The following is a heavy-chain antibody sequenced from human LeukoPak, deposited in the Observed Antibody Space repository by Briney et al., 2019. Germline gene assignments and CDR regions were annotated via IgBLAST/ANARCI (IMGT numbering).Heavy chain of an antibody. Sequence: ASVKVSCKASGYTFTGYYMHWVRQAPGQGLEWMGWINPNSGGTNYAQKFQGRVTMTRDTSISTAYMELSRLRSDDTAVYYCAGGSSFGDYYYYYMDVWGKGTTVTVSS. J-gene: IGHJ6*03. CDR2: INPNSGGT. D-gene: IGHD3-16*01. V-gene: IGHV1-2*02. CDR1: GYTFTGYY. CDR3: AGGSSFGDYYYYYMDV.